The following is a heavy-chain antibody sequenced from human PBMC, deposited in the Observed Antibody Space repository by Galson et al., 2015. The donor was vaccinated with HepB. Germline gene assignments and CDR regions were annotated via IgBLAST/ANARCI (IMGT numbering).Heavy chain of an antibody. J-gene: IGHJ4*01. D-gene: IGHD6-13*01. V-gene: IGHV3-30*04. CDR3: ARGPVDRSTSWYADY. CDR1: GFTFSRYA. Sequence: SLRLSCAVSGFTFSRYAMHWLRQAPGKGLEWVVVISYDGKNEVYADSVKGRFTISRDNSKNTQYLQMNSLRVEDTAVYYCARGPVDRSTSWYADYWGHGTLLTVSS. CDR2: ISYDGKNE.